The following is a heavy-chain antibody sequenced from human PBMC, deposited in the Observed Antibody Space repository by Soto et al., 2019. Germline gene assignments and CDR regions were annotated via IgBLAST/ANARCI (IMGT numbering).Heavy chain of an antibody. Sequence: SVKVSCKASGGTFSSYAISWVRQAPGQGLEWMGGIIPIFGTANYAQKFQGRVTITADESTSTAYMELSSLRSEDTAVYYCARSQGSGPYNWFDPWGQGTLVTVSS. V-gene: IGHV1-69*13. D-gene: IGHD3-10*01. CDR2: IIPIFGTA. CDR3: ARSQGSGPYNWFDP. CDR1: GGTFSSYA. J-gene: IGHJ5*02.